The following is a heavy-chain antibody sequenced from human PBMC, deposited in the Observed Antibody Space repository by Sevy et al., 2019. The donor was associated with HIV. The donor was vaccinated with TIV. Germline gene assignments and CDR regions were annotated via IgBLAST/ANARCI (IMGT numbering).Heavy chain of an antibody. CDR3: ARRSGYYYYGMDV. J-gene: IGHJ6*02. Sequence: GGSLRLSCAASGFTVSSNYMSWVRQAPGKGLEWVSVIYSGGSTYYADSVKGRFTISRDNSKNTLYLQMNSLRAEDTAVYYCARRSGYYYYGMDVWGQGTTVIVSS. CDR2: IYSGGST. CDR1: GFTVSSNY. D-gene: IGHD3-3*01. V-gene: IGHV3-53*01.